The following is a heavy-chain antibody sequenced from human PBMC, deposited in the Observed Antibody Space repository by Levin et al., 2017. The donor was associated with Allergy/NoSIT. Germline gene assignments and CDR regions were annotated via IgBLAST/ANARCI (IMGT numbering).Heavy chain of an antibody. J-gene: IGHJ4*02. CDR3: ARDNRLGAGIAVAGGAGYY. CDR1: GFTFSSYA. V-gene: IGHV3-30*04. D-gene: IGHD6-19*01. Sequence: GGSLRLSCAASGFTFSSYAMHWVRQAPGKGLEWVAVISYDGSNKYYADSVKGRFTISRDNSKNTLYLQMNSLRAEDTAVYYCARDNRLGAGIAVAGGAGYYWGQGTLVTVSS. CDR2: ISYDGSNK.